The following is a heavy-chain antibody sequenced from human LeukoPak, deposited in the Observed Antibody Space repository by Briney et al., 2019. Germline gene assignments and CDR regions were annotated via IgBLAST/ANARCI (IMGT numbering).Heavy chain of an antibody. CDR2: ISSSGSTI. Sequence: GGSLRLSCAASGFTFSDYYMSWIRQAPGKGLEWVSYISSSGSTIYYADSVKGRFTISRDNAKNSLYLQMNSLRADDMAMYGCSREGAYCRSTSYYTGENNYYYGIDVWGQGTTVTVSS. V-gene: IGHV3-11*01. D-gene: IGHD2-2*02. CDR3: SREGAYCRSTSYYTGENNYYYGIDV. CDR1: GFTFSDYY. J-gene: IGHJ6*02.